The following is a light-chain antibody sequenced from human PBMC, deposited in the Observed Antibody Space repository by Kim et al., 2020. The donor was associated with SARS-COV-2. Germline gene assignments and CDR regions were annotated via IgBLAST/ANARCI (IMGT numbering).Light chain of an antibody. CDR3: QQSYSTPGT. CDR2: AAS. CDR1: QSISSY. J-gene: IGKJ1*01. V-gene: IGKV1-39*01. Sequence: ASVGDRVTITCRASQSISSYLNWYQQKPGKAPKLLIYAASSLQSGVPSRFSGSGSGTDSTLTISSLQPEDFATYYCQQSYSTPGTFGQGTKVDIK.